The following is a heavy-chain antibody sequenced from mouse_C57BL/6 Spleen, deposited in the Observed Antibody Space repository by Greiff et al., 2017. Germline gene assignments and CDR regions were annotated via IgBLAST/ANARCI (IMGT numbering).Heavy chain of an antibody. J-gene: IGHJ3*01. D-gene: IGHD2-5*01. Sequence: QVQLKESGAELVKPGASVKMSCKASGYTFTTYPIEWMKQNHGKSLEWIGNFHPYNDDTKYNEKFKGKATLTVEKSSSTVYLELSRLTSDDSAVYYCARGNYSNYGCAYWGQGTLVTVSA. CDR2: FHPYNDDT. V-gene: IGHV1-47*01. CDR3: ARGNYSNYGCAY. CDR1: GYTFTTYP.